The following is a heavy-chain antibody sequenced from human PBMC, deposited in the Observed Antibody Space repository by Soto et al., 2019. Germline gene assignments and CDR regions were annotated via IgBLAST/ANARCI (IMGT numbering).Heavy chain of an antibody. CDR1: GCTFKNFA. J-gene: IGHJ4*02. Sequence: SLRLSCSASGCTFKNFAMHWVRQAPGKGLEWVAVISYAGTNKYYADSVNGRFTMSRDDSENTVYLQMNSLRVEDTAVYFCARDRGSGLRDFDYWGQGTLVTVSS. CDR3: ARDRGSGLRDFDY. V-gene: IGHV3-30-3*01. D-gene: IGHD6-19*01. CDR2: ISYAGTNK.